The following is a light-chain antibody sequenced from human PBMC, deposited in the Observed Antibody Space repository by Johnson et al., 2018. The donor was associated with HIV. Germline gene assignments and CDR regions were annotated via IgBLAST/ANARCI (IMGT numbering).Light chain of an antibody. CDR3: ATWDSSLSGV. Sequence: QSVLTQPPSVSAAPGQKVTISCSGSSSNIGSNYVSWYQQLPGTAPKLLIYDNNKRPSGIPDRFSGSTSGTSATLVITGLQTGDEADYHCATWDSSLSGVFGTGTKVTVL. CDR2: DNN. V-gene: IGLV1-51*01. J-gene: IGLJ1*01. CDR1: SSNIGSNY.